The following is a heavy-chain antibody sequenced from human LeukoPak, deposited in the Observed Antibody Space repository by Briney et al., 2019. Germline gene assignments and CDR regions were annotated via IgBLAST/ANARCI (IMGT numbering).Heavy chain of an antibody. CDR1: GYSLTGHY. CDR2: INPNTGDT. CDR3: ARTGWELVQNH. D-gene: IGHD1-26*01. V-gene: IGHV1-2*02. Sequence: ASVKVSCKASGYSLTGHYMHWVRQAPGQGLEWMGWINPNTGDTNYAQKFQGRVIMTRDTSISTTYLELTRLTSDDTAVYYCARTGWELVQNHWGQGTLVTVSS. J-gene: IGHJ5*02.